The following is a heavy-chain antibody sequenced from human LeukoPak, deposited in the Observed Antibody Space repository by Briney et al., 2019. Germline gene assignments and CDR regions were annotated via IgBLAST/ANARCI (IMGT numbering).Heavy chain of an antibody. Sequence: GGSLRLSCAASGFTVSSYAMSWVRQAPGKGLEWVSAISGSGGSTYYADSVKRRFTISRDNSKNTLYLQMNSLRAEDKAVYYCAKESSGSYHPFFDYWGQGTLVTVSS. J-gene: IGHJ4*02. CDR1: GFTVSSYA. CDR2: ISGSGGST. CDR3: AKESSGSYHPFFDY. D-gene: IGHD3-10*01. V-gene: IGHV3-23*01.